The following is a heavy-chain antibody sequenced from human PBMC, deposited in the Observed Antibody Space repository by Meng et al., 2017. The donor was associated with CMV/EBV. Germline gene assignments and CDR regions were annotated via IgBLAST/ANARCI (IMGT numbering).Heavy chain of an antibody. D-gene: IGHD3-10*01. V-gene: IGHV4-34*01. Sequence: QVQLQQLGARLLKPSETLSLTCAVYGGSFSGYYWSWIRQPPGKGLEWIGEINHSGSTNYNPSLKSRVTISVDTSKNQFSLKLSSVTAADTAVYYCARESMVRGEDWGQGTLVTVSS. CDR3: ARESMVRGED. CDR1: GGSFSGYY. J-gene: IGHJ4*02. CDR2: INHSGST.